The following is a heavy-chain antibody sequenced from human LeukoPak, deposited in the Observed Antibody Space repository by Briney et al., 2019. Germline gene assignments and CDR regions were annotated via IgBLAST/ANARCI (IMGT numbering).Heavy chain of an antibody. CDR1: GFTFTIFG. D-gene: IGHD3-3*01. CDR3: ARTYDFGRGPPGDAFDN. Sequence: GGSLRLSCAASGFTFTIFGLNWVRQAPGKGPEWVSYIDARSGITYYADSVQGRFTLSRDNARESVFLQMDSLRVDDAAVYYCARTYDFGRGPPGDAFDNWGPGTWV. J-gene: IGHJ3*02. CDR2: IDARSGIT. V-gene: IGHV3-48*01.